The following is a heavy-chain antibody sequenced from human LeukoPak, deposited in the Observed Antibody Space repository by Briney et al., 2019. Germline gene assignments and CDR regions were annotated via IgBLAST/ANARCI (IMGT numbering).Heavy chain of an antibody. V-gene: IGHV1-2*02. J-gene: IGHJ3*02. CDR2: INPNSGGT. CDR1: GYSFTGYY. CDR3: ARVGQETAGLPTDAFDI. D-gene: IGHD2-21*02. Sequence: ASVKVSCKASGYSFTGYYMHWVRQAPGQGLEWMGWINPNSGGTNYAQNFQGRVTMTRDTSISTAYMEVNRLTSDGTAMYYCARVGQETAGLPTDAFDIWGQGTMVPVS.